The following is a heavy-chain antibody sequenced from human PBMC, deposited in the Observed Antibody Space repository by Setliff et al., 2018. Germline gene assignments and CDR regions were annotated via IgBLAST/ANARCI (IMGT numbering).Heavy chain of an antibody. CDR2: INNYSFKT. V-gene: IGHV1-18*01. CDR3: ARINFYDSTAYYYAPHH. J-gene: IGHJ5*02. D-gene: IGHD3-22*01. CDR1: GYKFTNYG. Sequence: ASVKVSCKASGYKFTNYGVTWVRQAPGQGLEWMGWINNYSFKTNYPQKFLGRVTVTTDTSTGTAYMELGSLTSDDTAIYYCARINFYDSTAYYYAPHHWGQGTLVTVSS.